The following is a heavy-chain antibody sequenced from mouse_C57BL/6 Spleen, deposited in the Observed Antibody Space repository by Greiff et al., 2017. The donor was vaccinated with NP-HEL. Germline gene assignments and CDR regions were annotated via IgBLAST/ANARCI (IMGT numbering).Heavy chain of an antibody. D-gene: IGHD2-4*01. V-gene: IGHV1-26*01. CDR3: GRSDYGSMGY. J-gene: IGHJ4*01. CDR2: INPNNGGT. CDR1: GYTFTDYY. Sequence: VQLQQSGPELVKPGASVKISCKASGYTFTDYYMNWVKQSHGKSLEWIGDINPNNGGTSYNQKFKGKATLTVDKSSSTAYLELRSLTSEDSAVYYCGRSDYGSMGYWGQGTSVTGSS.